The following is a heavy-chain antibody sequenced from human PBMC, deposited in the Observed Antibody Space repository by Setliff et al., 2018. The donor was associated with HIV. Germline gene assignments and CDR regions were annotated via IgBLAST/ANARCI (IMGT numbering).Heavy chain of an antibody. Sequence: GGSLRLSCAASGFTFSSYWMHWVRQAPGKGLVWVSRINSDGSSTSYADSVKGLFTISRDHAKNTLYLQMNSLRAEDTAVHYCASGDYYYDSSGYTAKAFDIWGQGTMVTVSS. CDR2: INSDGSST. CDR1: GFTFSSYW. D-gene: IGHD3-22*01. J-gene: IGHJ3*02. V-gene: IGHV3-74*01. CDR3: ASGDYYYDSSGYTAKAFDI.